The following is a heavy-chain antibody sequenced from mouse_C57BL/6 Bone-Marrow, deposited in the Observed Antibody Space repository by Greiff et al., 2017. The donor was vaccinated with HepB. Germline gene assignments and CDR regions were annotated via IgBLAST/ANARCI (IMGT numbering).Heavy chain of an antibody. D-gene: IGHD2-5*01. Sequence: VQLQQSGAELARPGASVKLSCKAFGYTFTSYGISWVKQRTGQGLEWIGEIYPRSGNTYYNEKFKGKATLTADKSSSTAYMELRSLTSEDSAVYFCARGDYSNLFAYWGQGTLVTVSA. CDR1: GYTFTSYG. CDR2: IYPRSGNT. V-gene: IGHV1-81*01. J-gene: IGHJ3*01. CDR3: ARGDYSNLFAY.